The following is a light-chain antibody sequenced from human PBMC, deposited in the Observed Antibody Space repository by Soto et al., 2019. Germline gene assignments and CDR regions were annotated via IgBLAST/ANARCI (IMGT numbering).Light chain of an antibody. CDR1: QSITSD. J-gene: IGKJ4*01. CDR2: GAS. CDR3: QQYNDWPRS. Sequence: IVMTQSPATLSLSPGERASLSCRAPQSITSDVAWYRQKPGRPPTLHLYGASTRAMCIRARFIGSGSGTEFALTINSLQSEDFGTYCCQQYNDWPRSFGGGTKVDIK. V-gene: IGKV3-15*01.